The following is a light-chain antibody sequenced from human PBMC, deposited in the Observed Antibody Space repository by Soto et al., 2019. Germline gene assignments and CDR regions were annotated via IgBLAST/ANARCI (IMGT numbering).Light chain of an antibody. CDR3: QQSYTTPRT. Sequence: DIPMTQSPSSLSASVGDRVTITCRASQSISSYLNWYQQKPGKAPNLLIYAASSLQSGVPSRFSGSGSGTDFTLTISSLQPEDFATYYCQQSYTTPRTFGQGTKLQIK. J-gene: IGKJ2*01. V-gene: IGKV1-39*01. CDR2: AAS. CDR1: QSISSY.